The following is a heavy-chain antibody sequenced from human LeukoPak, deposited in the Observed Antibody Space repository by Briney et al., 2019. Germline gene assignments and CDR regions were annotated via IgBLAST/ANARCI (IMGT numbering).Heavy chain of an antibody. J-gene: IGHJ5*02. Sequence: GGSLRLSCAASGFTFSSHSMNWVRQAPGKGLEWVSSISSSSSYIYYADSVKGRFTISRDNAKNSLYLQMNSLRAEDTAVYYCARDGEDILTGYHGGDNWFDPWGQGTLVTVSS. CDR3: ARDGEDILTGYHGGDNWFDP. CDR2: ISSSSSYI. D-gene: IGHD3-9*01. CDR1: GFTFSSHS. V-gene: IGHV3-21*01.